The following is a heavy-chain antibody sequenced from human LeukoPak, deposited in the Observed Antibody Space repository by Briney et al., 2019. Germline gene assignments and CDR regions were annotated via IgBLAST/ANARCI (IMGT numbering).Heavy chain of an antibody. CDR2: ISSSSYI. CDR1: GFTFSSYS. D-gene: IGHD1-26*01. V-gene: IGHV3-21*01. J-gene: IGHJ3*02. CDR3: ARYSGSYYRPDAFDI. Sequence: GGSLRLSCAASGFTFSSYSMNWVRQAPGKGLEWVSSISSSSYIYYADSVKGRFTVSRDNAKNSLYLQMNSLRAEDTAVYYCARYSGSYYRPDAFDIWGQGTMLTVSS.